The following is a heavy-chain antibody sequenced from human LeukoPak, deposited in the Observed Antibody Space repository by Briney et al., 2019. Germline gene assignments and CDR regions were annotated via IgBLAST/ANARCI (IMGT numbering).Heavy chain of an antibody. CDR3: AKAHGPYCSGGSCYCNY. CDR1: GFIFSSYA. V-gene: IGHV3-23*01. D-gene: IGHD2-15*01. J-gene: IGHJ4*02. Sequence: GGSLRLSCAASGFIFSSYAMSWVRQAPGKGLEWVSVISGSGGSTYYADSVKGRFTISRDNSKNTLYLQMNSLRAEDTAVYYCAKAHGPYCSGGSCYCNYWGQGTLVTVSS. CDR2: ISGSGGST.